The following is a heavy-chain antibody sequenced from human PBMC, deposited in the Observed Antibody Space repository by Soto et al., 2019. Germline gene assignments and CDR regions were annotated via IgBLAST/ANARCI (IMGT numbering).Heavy chain of an antibody. CDR2: IYYSGST. CDR1: GVSISSYY. CDR3: ARTTYYYDSSGYYLTPWYFDY. V-gene: IGHV4-59*01. Sequence: PSETLSLTCTVSGVSISSYYWSWIRQPPGRGLEWIGYIYYSGSTNYNPSLKSRVTISVDTSKNQFSLKLSSVTAADTAVYYCARTTYYYDSSGYYLTPWYFDYWGQGTLVTVSS. J-gene: IGHJ4*02. D-gene: IGHD3-22*01.